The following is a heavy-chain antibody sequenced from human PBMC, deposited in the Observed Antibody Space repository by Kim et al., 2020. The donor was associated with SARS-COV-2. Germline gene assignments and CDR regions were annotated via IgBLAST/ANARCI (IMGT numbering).Heavy chain of an antibody. V-gene: IGHV3-11*01. J-gene: IGHJ6*02. D-gene: IGHD6-6*01. CDR3: ARERYSSSLFYYYYGMDV. Sequence: KGRFNISRDNAKNSLYLQMNSLRAEDTAVYYCARERYSSSLFYYYYGMDVWGQGTTVTVSS.